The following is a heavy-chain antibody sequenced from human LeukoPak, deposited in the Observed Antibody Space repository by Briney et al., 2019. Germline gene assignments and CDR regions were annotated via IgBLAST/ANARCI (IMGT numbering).Heavy chain of an antibody. CDR3: ARGGGGIAAAH. J-gene: IGHJ1*01. D-gene: IGHD6-25*01. V-gene: IGHV4-59*01. CDR1: GGSISSYY. CDR2: IYYTGST. Sequence: KPSETLSLTCTVSGGSISSYYWSWIRQPPGKGLEWIGYIYYTGSTTYNPSLKSRITISVDTSKNQFSLRLRSVTAADTAFYYCARGGGGIAAAHWGQGTLVTVSS.